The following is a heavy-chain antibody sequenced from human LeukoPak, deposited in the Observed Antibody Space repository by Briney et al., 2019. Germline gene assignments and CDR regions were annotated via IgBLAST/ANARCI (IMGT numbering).Heavy chain of an antibody. CDR3: AREDYYDSSGYYYSRDAFDI. J-gene: IGHJ3*02. D-gene: IGHD3-22*01. V-gene: IGHV4-30-4*01. Sequence: SETLSLTCTVSGGPISSGDYYWSWIRQPPGKGLEWIGYIYYSGSTYYNPSLKSRVTISVDTSKNQFSLKLSSVTAADTAVYYCAREDYYDSSGYYYSRDAFDIWGQGTMVTVSS. CDR2: IYYSGST. CDR1: GGPISSGDYY.